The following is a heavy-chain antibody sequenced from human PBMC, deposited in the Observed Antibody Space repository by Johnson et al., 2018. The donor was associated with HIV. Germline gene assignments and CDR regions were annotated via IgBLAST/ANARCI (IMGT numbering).Heavy chain of an antibody. Sequence: QVQLVESGGGLVRPGGSLRLSCAASGFTFSDYYMTWIRQAPGKGLECVSYISSDGGSTYYANSVKVRFTISRDNSKNTLYLQMNSLRAEDTAVYDCARGGYGEVFDIWGQGTMVTVSS. D-gene: IGHD4-17*01. CDR1: GFTFSDYY. CDR3: ARGGYGEVFDI. CDR2: ISSDGGST. V-gene: IGHV3-11*04. J-gene: IGHJ3*02.